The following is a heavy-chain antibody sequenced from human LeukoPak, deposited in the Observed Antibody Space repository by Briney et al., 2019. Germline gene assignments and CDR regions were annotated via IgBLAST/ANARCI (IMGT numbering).Heavy chain of an antibody. CDR3: ARLTRLSTSPDRYYLDY. CDR2: ISYIGST. J-gene: IGHJ4*02. D-gene: IGHD6-6*01. CDR1: ADSFSSHY. V-gene: IGHV4-59*11. Sequence: PSETLSLTCAVSADSFSSHYWTWIRQPPGKGLEWIGYISYIGSTNYNPSLKSRVTISIDTSKNQFSLKLSSVTAADTAVYYCARLTRLSTSPDRYYLDYWGQGTLVTVSS.